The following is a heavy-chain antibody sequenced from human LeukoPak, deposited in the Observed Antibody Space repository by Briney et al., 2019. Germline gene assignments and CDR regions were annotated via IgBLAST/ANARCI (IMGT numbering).Heavy chain of an antibody. V-gene: IGHV3-9*01. CDR3: AMESRIAVAAIDY. CDR1: GITFDEYA. D-gene: IGHD6-19*01. Sequence: PGRSLRLSCAASGITFDEYAMNWVRQAPGKGLEWVSNINWNTGVIVYADSVKGRFTVSRDNAKTSLFLQMNSPRAEDTALYYCAMESRIAVAAIDYWGQGTLVTVSS. J-gene: IGHJ4*02. CDR2: INWNTGVI.